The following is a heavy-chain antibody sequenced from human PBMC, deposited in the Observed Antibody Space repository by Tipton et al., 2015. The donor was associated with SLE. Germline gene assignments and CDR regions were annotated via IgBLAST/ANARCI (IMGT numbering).Heavy chain of an antibody. CDR2: IYYSGST. V-gene: IGHV4-30-4*01. CDR3: ARDDGPGIYGGNSPFDY. J-gene: IGHJ4*02. D-gene: IGHD4-23*01. CDR1: GGSISSGDYY. Sequence: TLSLTCTVSGGSISSGDYYWSWIRQPPGKGLEWIGYIYYSGSTYYNPSLKSRVTISVDTSKNQFSLKLSSVTAADTAVYYCARDDGPGIYGGNSPFDYWGQGTLVTVSS.